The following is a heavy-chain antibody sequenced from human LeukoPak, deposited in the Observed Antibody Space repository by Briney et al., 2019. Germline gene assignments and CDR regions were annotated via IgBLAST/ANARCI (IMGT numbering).Heavy chain of an antibody. Sequence: GGSLRLSCAASGFTFSSYWMSWVRQAPGKGLEWVANIKQDGSEKYYVDSVKGRFTISRDNAKNSLYLQMNSLRAEDTAVYYCAKDRGFGGVIGSLNYWGQGTLVTVSS. CDR2: IKQDGSEK. J-gene: IGHJ4*02. CDR1: GFTFSSYW. CDR3: AKDRGFGGVIGSLNY. D-gene: IGHD3-16*02. V-gene: IGHV3-7*01.